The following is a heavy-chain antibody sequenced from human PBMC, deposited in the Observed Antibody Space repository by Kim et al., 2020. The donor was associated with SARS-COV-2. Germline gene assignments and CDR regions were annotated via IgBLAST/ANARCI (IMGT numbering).Heavy chain of an antibody. V-gene: IGHV3-7*04. D-gene: IGHD2-8*01. CDR3: VGASQMAH. CDR2: IRQDVSEK. Sequence: GGSLRLSCAASGFTFSSNWMNWVRQAPGKGLEWVANIRQDVSEKSYVDSVKGRFTISRDNAKNSLYLQMSSLRVEDTAVYYCVGASQMAHWGQGTLVTVS. J-gene: IGHJ4*02. CDR1: GFTFSSNW.